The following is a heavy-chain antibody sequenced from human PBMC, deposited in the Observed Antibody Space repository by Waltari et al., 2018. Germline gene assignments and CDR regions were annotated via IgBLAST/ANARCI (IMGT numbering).Heavy chain of an antibody. D-gene: IGHD4-17*01. CDR3: ARGGYGDYVYYYGMDV. CDR2: IIPIVGTA. J-gene: IGHJ6*02. Sequence: QVQLVQSGAEVKKPGSSVKVSCKASGGTFSSYAISWVRQAPGQGLEWMGGIIPIVGTANYAQKFQGRVTITTDESTSTAYMELNSLRAEDTAVYYCARGGYGDYVYYYGMDVWGQGTTVTVSS. CDR1: GGTFSSYA. V-gene: IGHV1-69*05.